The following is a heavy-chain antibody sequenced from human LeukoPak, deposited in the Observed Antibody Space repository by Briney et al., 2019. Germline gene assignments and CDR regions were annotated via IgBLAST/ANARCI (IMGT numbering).Heavy chain of an antibody. V-gene: IGHV4-31*03. CDR1: GGSISSGGYY. D-gene: IGHD5-12*01. CDR2: IYHSGST. CDR3: ARDKGIVATKRYYYYGMDV. Sequence: SQTLSLTCTVSGGSISSGGYYWNWIRQPPGKGLEWIGYIYHSGSTYYNPSLKSRLSISVDTSKNQFSLKLNSVTAADTAVYYCARDKGIVATKRYYYYGMDVWGQGTTVTVSS. J-gene: IGHJ6*02.